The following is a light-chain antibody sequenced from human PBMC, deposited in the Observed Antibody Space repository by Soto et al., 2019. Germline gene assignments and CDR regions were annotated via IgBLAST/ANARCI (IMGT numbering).Light chain of an antibody. CDR3: QQRSNRPFLT. CDR1: QSVSSY. V-gene: IGKV3-11*01. J-gene: IGKJ3*01. Sequence: EIVLTQSPATPSLSPGERATLSCRASQSVSSYLAWYQQKPGQAPRLLIYDASNRATGIPARFSGSGSGTDFTLTISSLEPEDFAVYYCQQRSNRPFLTFGPGTKVDIK. CDR2: DAS.